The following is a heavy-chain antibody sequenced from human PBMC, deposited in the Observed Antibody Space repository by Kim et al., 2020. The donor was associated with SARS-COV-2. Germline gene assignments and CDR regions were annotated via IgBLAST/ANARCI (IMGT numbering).Heavy chain of an antibody. J-gene: IGHJ5*02. V-gene: IGHV3-23*01. CDR1: GFTFSSYA. Sequence: GGSLRLSCAASGFTFSSYAMSWVRQAPGKGLEWVSDMSGSGGSTYYGDSVKGRFTISRDNSKNTLYLQMNSLRAEDTAVYYCAKGANARYFDWLSIPDWFDPWGQETLVTVSS. D-gene: IGHD3-9*01. CDR3: AKGANARYFDWLSIPDWFDP. CDR2: MSGSGGST.